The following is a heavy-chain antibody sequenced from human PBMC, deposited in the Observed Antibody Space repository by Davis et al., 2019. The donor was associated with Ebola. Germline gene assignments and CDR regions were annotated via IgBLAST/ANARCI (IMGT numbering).Heavy chain of an antibody. CDR1: VGPISNGDYS. CDR3: ARGDFWSGSCDY. Sequence: SETLSLTCTVSVGPISNGDYSWSWIRQPQGKGLEWIGYIHHSGGSYYTPSLKSRVTLSIDTSKNQFSLNLIAVTATDTAMYYCARGDFWSGSCDYWGQGTLVTVSS. J-gene: IGHJ4*02. CDR2: IHHSGGS. V-gene: IGHV4-30-4*01. D-gene: IGHD3-3*01.